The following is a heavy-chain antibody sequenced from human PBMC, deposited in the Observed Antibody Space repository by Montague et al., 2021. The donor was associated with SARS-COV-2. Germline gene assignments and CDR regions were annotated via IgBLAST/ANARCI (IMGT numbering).Heavy chain of an antibody. J-gene: IGHJ6*02. CDR1: GGSISSSNW. D-gene: IGHD3-9*01. V-gene: IGHV4-4*02. CDR3: ARFYYDILTGYYGMDV. CDR2: IYHSGST. Sequence: SETLSLTCAVSGGSISSSNWWSWVRQPPGKGLEWIGEIYHSGSTNYNPSLKSRVTISVDKSKNQFSLKLSPVTAADTAVYYCARFYYDILTGYYGMDVWGQGTTVTVSS.